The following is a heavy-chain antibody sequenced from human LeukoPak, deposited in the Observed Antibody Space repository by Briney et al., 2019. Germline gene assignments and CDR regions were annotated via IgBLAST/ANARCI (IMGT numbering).Heavy chain of an antibody. Sequence: ASVKVSCKASVYTFTSYHMHGVRQAPGQGLEGMGIINPSGGSTNYAQRFRGRVTMTRDMSTGTVYMELSSLTSEDTAVYYCAREAITIFGLVRTQTTKGPHRFDPWGQGTLVTVSS. CDR1: VYTFTSYH. V-gene: IGHV1-46*01. J-gene: IGHJ5*02. CDR3: AREAITIFGLVRTQTTKGPHRFDP. D-gene: IGHD3-3*01. CDR2: INPSGGST.